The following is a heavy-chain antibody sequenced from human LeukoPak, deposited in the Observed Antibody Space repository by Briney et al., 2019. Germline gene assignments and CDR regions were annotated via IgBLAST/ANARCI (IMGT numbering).Heavy chain of an antibody. Sequence: GGSLRLSCAASGFTFSSYAMSWVRQAPGKGLEWVSAISGSGGSTYYADSVKGRFTISRDNAKNSLYLQMNSLRAEDTAVYYCASSIAVAGIDAFDIWGQGTMVTVSS. J-gene: IGHJ3*02. CDR3: ASSIAVAGIDAFDI. CDR1: GFTFSSYA. V-gene: IGHV3-23*01. D-gene: IGHD6-19*01. CDR2: ISGSGGST.